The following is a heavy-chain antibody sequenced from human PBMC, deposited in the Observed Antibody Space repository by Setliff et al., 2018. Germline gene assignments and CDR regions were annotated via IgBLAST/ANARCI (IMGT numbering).Heavy chain of an antibody. CDR2: SKSKTAGGAI. V-gene: IGHV3-15*07. D-gene: IGHD2-2*01. Sequence: PGGSLRLSCAASGFTFSYAWMHWVRQAPGKGLEWVGRSKSKTAGGAIDYAAPVKGRFTISRDDSKNTLYLQMSSLKTEDTAMYYCATDRAACSGSSCYMDVWGKGTTVTVS. CDR1: GFTFSYAW. CDR3: ATDRAACSGSSCYMDV. J-gene: IGHJ6*03.